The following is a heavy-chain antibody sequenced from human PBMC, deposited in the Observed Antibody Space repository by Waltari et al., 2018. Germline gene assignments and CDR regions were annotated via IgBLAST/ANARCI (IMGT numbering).Heavy chain of an antibody. CDR3: AKFIRLQLDWFDP. V-gene: IGHV4-59*08. CDR1: GGSIRGYY. Sequence: QVQLQEPVPGLVKPSETLSLTCPVSGGSIRGYYWSWIRLSPGKGLEWIGHIYYTGSTNYNPALRSRVTMSIDASKNQFSLKLSSVTAADTAVYYCAKFIRLQLDWFDPWGRGTLVTVSS. CDR2: IYYTGST. D-gene: IGHD4-4*01. J-gene: IGHJ5*02.